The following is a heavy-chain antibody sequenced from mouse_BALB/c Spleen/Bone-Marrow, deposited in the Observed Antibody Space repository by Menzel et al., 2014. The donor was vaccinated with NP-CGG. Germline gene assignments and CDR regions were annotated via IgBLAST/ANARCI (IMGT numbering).Heavy chain of an antibody. CDR2: IRNKANGYTT. V-gene: IGHV7-3*02. Sequence: EVKVVESGGGLVQPGGSLRLSCATSEFTFTDYYMNWVRQPPGKALEWLGFIRNKANGYTTEYSASVKGRFTISRDNSQNILYLQMNTLRAEDSATYYCARDKGRVFFDYWGQGTTLTVSS. CDR3: ARDKGRVFFDY. J-gene: IGHJ2*01. CDR1: EFTFTDYY.